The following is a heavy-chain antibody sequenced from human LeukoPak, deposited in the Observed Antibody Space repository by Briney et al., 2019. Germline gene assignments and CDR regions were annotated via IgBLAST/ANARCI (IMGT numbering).Heavy chain of an antibody. CDR1: GFTFSSYS. CDR2: ISSSSSTI. V-gene: IGHV3-48*01. J-gene: IGHJ4*02. D-gene: IGHD3-22*01. CDR3: ARADQYYYDSSGYPARGYYFDY. Sequence: GGSLRLSCAASGFTFSSYSMNWVRQAPGKGLEWVSYISSSSSTIYYADSVKGRFTISRDNAKNPLYLQMNSLRAEDTAVYYCARADQYYYDSSGYPARGYYFDYWGQGTLVTVSS.